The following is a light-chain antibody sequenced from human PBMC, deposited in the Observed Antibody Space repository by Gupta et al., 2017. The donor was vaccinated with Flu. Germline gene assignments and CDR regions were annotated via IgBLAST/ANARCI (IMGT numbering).Light chain of an antibody. V-gene: IGLV1-44*01. CDR2: YNN. J-gene: IGLJ3*02. CDR1: SSNIGSNN. CDR3: AGSDESMNGWV. Sequence: QPWLTQHPSSASTLGPRVTISCFGSSSNIGSNNGIWYQHLPGMAPNILIFYNNKSPSGVPDRFSGSKSGTSASLAISGLQSEDEADYYCAGSDESMNGWVLGGGTKLTVL.